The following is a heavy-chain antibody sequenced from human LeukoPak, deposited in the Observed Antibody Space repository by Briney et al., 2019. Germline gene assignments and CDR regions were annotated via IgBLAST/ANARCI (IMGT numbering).Heavy chain of an antibody. CDR3: ARGGDYGDLRYFDY. D-gene: IGHD4-17*01. V-gene: IGHV4-59*01. CDR2: NYYRGST. J-gene: IGHJ4*02. Sequence: SSETLSLSCTVSGGSINNYYWSWIRQPAGKGLEWIGYNYYRGSTNYNPSLKSRVTFSVDTSRNPFSMKLNSVTAADTAVYYCARGGDYGDLRYFDYWGQGTLVTVSS. CDR1: GGSINNYY.